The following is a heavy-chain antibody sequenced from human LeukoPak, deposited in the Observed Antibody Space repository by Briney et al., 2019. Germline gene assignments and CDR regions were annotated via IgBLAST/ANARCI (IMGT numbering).Heavy chain of an antibody. V-gene: IGHV3-23*01. CDR3: AKSVEGATIDY. CDR2: ISGSGGST. Sequence: GGSLRLSCAASGFNFSSYAMSWVRQAPGKGLEWVSAISGSGGSTYYADSVKGRFTISRDNSKNTLYLQMNSLRAENTAVYYCAKSVEGATIDYWGQGTLVTVSS. J-gene: IGHJ4*02. CDR1: GFNFSSYA. D-gene: IGHD1-26*01.